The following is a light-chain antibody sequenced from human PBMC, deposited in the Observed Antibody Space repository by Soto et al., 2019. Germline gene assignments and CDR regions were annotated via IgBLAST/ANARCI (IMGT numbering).Light chain of an antibody. CDR2: RNN. V-gene: IGLV1-47*01. CDR1: SSNIGSKY. CDR3: AAWDAGVSGPA. J-gene: IGLJ2*01. Sequence: QSVLTQPPSASGTPGQRVTISCSGSSSNIGSKYVYWYQQLPGTAPKLLMYRNNPRPSGVPDRFSGSKSGTSASLAISGLRAEDEADYYCAAWDAGVSGPAFGGGTKLTVL.